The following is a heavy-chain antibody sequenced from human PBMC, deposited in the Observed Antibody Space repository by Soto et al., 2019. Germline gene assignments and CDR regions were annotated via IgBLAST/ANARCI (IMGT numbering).Heavy chain of an antibody. J-gene: IGHJ6*03. CDR1: GFTFSSYA. CDR3: AKRRSRDYIWGSYRKYYYYYYMDV. D-gene: IGHD3-16*02. CDR2: ISGSGGST. Sequence: GGSLRLSCAASGFTFSSYAMSWVRQAPGKGLEWVSAISGSGGSTYYADSVKGRFTISRDNSKNTLYLQMNSLRAEDTAVYYCAKRRSRDYIWGSYRKYYYYYYMDVWGKGTTVTVSS. V-gene: IGHV3-23*01.